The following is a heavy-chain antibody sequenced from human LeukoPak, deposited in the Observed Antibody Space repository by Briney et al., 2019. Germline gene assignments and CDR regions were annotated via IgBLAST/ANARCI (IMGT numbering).Heavy chain of an antibody. V-gene: IGHV3-23*01. Sequence: PGGSLRLSCAASGFTFSSYAMSWVRQAPGKGLEWVSAISGSGGSTYYADSVKGRFTISRDNSKNTLYLQMNSLRAEDTAVYYCAKPLGEMATNSHYFDYWGQGTLVTVSS. J-gene: IGHJ4*02. CDR1: GFTFSSYA. D-gene: IGHD5-24*01. CDR2: ISGSGGST. CDR3: AKPLGEMATNSHYFDY.